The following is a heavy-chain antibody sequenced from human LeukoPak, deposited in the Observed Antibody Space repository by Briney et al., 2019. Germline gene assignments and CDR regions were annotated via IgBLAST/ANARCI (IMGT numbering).Heavy chain of an antibody. J-gene: IGHJ6*02. CDR3: ARALYCTNGVCQGDYYYYGMDV. Sequence: PGSSLRLSLSASGLTFSSYGMHWVRHAPGKGLGWVAVIWYGGSNKYYADSVKGRFTISRDNSKNTLYLQTNSLRAEDTAVYYCARALYCTNGVCQGDYYYYGMDVWGQGTTVTVSS. V-gene: IGHV3-33*01. D-gene: IGHD2-8*01. CDR2: IWYGGSNK. CDR1: GLTFSSYG.